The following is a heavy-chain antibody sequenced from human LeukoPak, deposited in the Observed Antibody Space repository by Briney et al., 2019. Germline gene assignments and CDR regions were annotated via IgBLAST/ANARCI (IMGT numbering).Heavy chain of an antibody. D-gene: IGHD3-3*01. CDR2: IKQDGSEK. CDR1: GFTFSSYW. Sequence: GGSLRLSCAASGFTFSSYWMSWVRQAPGKGLELVANIKQDGSEKYYVDSVKGRFTISRDNAKNSLYLQMNSLRAEDTAVYYCARDDYYYFWSGYYANFDYWGQGTLITVSS. CDR3: ARDDYYYFWSGYYANFDY. J-gene: IGHJ4*02. V-gene: IGHV3-7*01.